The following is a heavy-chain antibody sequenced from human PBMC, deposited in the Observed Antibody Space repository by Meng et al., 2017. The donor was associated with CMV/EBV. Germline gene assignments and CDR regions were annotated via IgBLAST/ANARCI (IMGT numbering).Heavy chain of an antibody. V-gene: IGHV4-4*07. J-gene: IGHJ4*02. CDR3: AGSRPGGGACDY. Sequence: QGQIREPGPGLLTPSEPLSLTCIVSGASTKNYNWNWVRQPAGQGLEWIGLIQVIGHTVYNPSLKSRVTVSLDASKSQFSLTLNSVTAADTATYYCAGSRPGGGACDYWGQGILVTVSS. CDR2: IQVIGHT. CDR1: GASTKNYN. D-gene: IGHD3-16*01.